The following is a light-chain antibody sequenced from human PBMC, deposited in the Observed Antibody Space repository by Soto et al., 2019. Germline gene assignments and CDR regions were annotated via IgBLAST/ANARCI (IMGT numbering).Light chain of an antibody. J-gene: IGKJ5*01. CDR1: QGIRND. Sequence: IRMTQSPSSLSASTGDRVTITRRASQGIRNDLVLYQQKPGKAPKRLIHAASTLKTGVPSRLSGSGAGSEFNFTITGLQPDDFATYFCQQYNNYATCGQGTRLEIK. CDR3: QQYNNYAT. CDR2: AAS. V-gene: IGKV1-17*01.